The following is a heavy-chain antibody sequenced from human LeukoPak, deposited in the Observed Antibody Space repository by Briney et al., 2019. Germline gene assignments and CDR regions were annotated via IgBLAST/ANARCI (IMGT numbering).Heavy chain of an antibody. Sequence: PGRSLRLSCAASGFTFSSYGMHWARQAPGKGLEWVAVIWYDGSNKYYADSVKGRFTISRDNSKNTLYLQMNSLRAEDTAVYYCARDIGAVADSWLSYYYYYGMDVWGQGTTVTVSS. V-gene: IGHV3-33*01. D-gene: IGHD6-19*01. CDR1: GFTFSSYG. CDR3: ARDIGAVADSWLSYYYYYGMDV. CDR2: IWYDGSNK. J-gene: IGHJ6*02.